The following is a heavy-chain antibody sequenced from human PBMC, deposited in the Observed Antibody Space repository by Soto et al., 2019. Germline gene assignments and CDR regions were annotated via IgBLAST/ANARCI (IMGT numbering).Heavy chain of an antibody. V-gene: IGHV3-64D*06. Sequence: PGGSLRLSCSASGFTFSSYAMHWVRQAPGKGLEYVSAISSNGGSTYXAXXXXXXXXXXXDXXXNTLYLQMSSLRAEDTAVYYXXKDPFYYDSSADYWGQGTLVTVSS. CDR1: GFTFSSYA. CDR2: ISSNGGST. J-gene: IGHJ4*02. CDR3: XKDPFYYDSSADY. D-gene: IGHD3-22*01.